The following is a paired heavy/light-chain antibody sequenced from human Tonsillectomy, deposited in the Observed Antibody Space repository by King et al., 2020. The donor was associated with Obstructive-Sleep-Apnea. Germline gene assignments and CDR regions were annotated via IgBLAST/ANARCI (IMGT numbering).Light chain of an antibody. CDR3: QQYYNSPFT. V-gene: IGKV4-1*01. CDR2: WAS. Sequence: DIVVTQSPDSLAVSLGERATINCKSSQSVLYSSNNKNYLAWYQHKPGQPPKLLIYWASTRQSGVPDRFRGSGSGTDFTLTISSLQAEDVATYYCQQYYNSPFTFGPGTKVDIK. CDR1: QSVLYSSNNKNY. J-gene: IGKJ3*01.
Heavy chain of an antibody. J-gene: IGHJ3*02. Sequence: QGQLVESGGGVVQPGRSLRLSCAASGFTFSNYGMHWVRQAPGKGLQWVAFIGTTKNYGDSVRGRFTISRDNSENTVYLQMNSLRPEDTALYFCAKDHGGTGQAFDIWGQGTMVTVSS. CDR1: GFTFSNYG. V-gene: IGHV3-30*02. CDR2: IGTTK. CDR3: AKDHGGTGQAFDI. D-gene: IGHD2-15*01.